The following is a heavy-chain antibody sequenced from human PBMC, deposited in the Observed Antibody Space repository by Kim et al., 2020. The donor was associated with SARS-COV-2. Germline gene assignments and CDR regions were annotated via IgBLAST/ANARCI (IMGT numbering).Heavy chain of an antibody. CDR3: AKGEYYYDSSGYEL. CDR1: GFTFSTYA. J-gene: IGHJ1*01. D-gene: IGHD3-22*01. CDR2: ISGSAGST. V-gene: IGHV3-23*01. Sequence: GGSLRLSCAASGFTFSTYAMSWVRQAPGKGLEWISAISGSAGSTYYADSVKGRFTVSRDNSKSTLYLQMNSLRAEDTAVYYCAKGEYYYDSSGYELWGQG.